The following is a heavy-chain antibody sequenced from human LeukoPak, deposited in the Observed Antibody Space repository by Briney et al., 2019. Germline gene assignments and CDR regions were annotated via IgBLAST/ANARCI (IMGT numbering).Heavy chain of an antibody. CDR3: AKATSNFWSGPDV. V-gene: IGHV3-23*01. CDR1: GFSVISSA. CDR2: ISGSGGST. Sequence: GGSLRLSCAASGFSVISSAMSWVRQAPGKGLEWVSAISGSGGSTYYADSVKGRFTISRDNSKNTLFLQVSSLRAEDTAVYYCAKATSNFWSGPDVWGKGTSVTVSS. J-gene: IGHJ6*04. D-gene: IGHD3-3*01.